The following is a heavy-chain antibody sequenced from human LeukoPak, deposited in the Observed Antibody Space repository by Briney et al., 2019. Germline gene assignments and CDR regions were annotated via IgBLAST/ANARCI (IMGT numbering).Heavy chain of an antibody. Sequence: SETLSLTCTVSGGSINYYYWMWIQQPPGKGLEWIGYIYYSGGTHYNPSLKSRVTMLVDTSKNQFSLKLTAVTAANTAVYYCARETPGAGHSDYWGQGTLVTVSS. CDR2: IYYSGGT. J-gene: IGHJ4*02. D-gene: IGHD7-27*01. V-gene: IGHV4-59*01. CDR1: GGSINYYY. CDR3: ARETPGAGHSDY.